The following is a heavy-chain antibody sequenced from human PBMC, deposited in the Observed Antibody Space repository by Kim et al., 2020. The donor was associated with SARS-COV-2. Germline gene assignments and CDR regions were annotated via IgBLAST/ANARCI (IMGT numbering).Heavy chain of an antibody. J-gene: IGHJ6*02. CDR3: ARGEFVYGDVSQAVRYYYGMDV. Sequence: SVKVSCKASGGTFSSYAISWVRQAPGQGLEWMGGIIPIFGTANYAQKFQGRVTITADESTSTAYMELSSLRSEDTAVYYCARGEFVYGDVSQAVRYYYGMDVWGQGTTVTVSS. CDR2: IIPIFGTA. V-gene: IGHV1-69*13. D-gene: IGHD4-17*01. CDR1: GGTFSSYA.